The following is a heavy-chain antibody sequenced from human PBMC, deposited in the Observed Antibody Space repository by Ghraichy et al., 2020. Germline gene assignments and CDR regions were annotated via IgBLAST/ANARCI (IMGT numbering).Heavy chain of an antibody. Sequence: SQTLSLTCAISGDSVSSNSAAWNWIRQSPSRGLEWLGRTYYRSKWYNDYAVSVKSRITINPDTSKNQFSLQLNSVTPEDTAVYYCARDASTPARKFDIVATIGSNNWFDPWGQGTLVTVSS. CDR1: GDSVSSNSAA. V-gene: IGHV6-1*01. CDR2: TYYRSKWYN. J-gene: IGHJ5*02. CDR3: ARDASTPARKFDIVATIGSNNWFDP. D-gene: IGHD5-12*01.